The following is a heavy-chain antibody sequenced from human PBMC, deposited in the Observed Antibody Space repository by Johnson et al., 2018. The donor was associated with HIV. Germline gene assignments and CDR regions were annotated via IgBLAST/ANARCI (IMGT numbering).Heavy chain of an antibody. CDR3: ARGSRYTYDNDDAYLLHAFDI. V-gene: IGHV3-30*03. CDR1: GFNFDDYD. D-gene: IGHD3-22*01. J-gene: IGHJ3*02. CDR2: ISYDGGDK. Sequence: QVQLVESGGGVVRPGGSLRLSCAVSGFNFDDYDMSWVRQIPGKGLEWVAVISYDGGDKDYADSVKGRFTISRASSKNTLYLQMNSLRVEDTAVYYCARGSRYTYDNDDAYLLHAFDIWGQGTTVTVSS.